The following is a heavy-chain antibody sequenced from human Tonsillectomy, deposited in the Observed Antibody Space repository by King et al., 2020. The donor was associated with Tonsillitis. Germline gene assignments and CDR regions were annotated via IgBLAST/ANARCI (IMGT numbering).Heavy chain of an antibody. Sequence: VQLVESGGVLVQTGGSLRLSCAASGFTFSSYAMSWVRQAPGKGLEWVSAISGSGGTPYYADSVKGRFTISRDNSKNTLYLQMNSLRAEDTAIYYCAKALVVVTAIPGTYFDYWGQGTLVSVSS. CDR3: AKALVVVTAIPGTYFDY. D-gene: IGHD2-21*02. J-gene: IGHJ4*02. V-gene: IGHV3-23*04. CDR1: GFTFSSYA. CDR2: ISGSGGTP.